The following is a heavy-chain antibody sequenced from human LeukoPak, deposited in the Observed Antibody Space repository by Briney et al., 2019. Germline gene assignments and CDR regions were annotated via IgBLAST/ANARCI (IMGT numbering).Heavy chain of an antibody. J-gene: IGHJ4*02. Sequence: GGSLRLSCAASGFTFGSYSRNWVRQAPGKGLEWVSYINSSSSIIYYADSVKGRFTISRYNAKNSLYLQMNGLRQPDTAVYYCARVFPGTAMAHYWGQGTLVTVSA. D-gene: IGHD5-18*01. CDR2: INSSSSII. CDR1: GFTFGSYS. V-gene: IGHV3-48*02. CDR3: ARVFPGTAMAHY.